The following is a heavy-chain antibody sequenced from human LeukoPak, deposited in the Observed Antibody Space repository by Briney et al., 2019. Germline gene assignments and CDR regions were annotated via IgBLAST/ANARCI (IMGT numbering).Heavy chain of an antibody. D-gene: IGHD2-2*01. V-gene: IGHV1-69*04. J-gene: IGHJ3*02. CDR3: ARFPARGDIVVVPAASDAFDI. CDR2: IIPIFGIA. Sequence: SVKVSCKASGGTFSSYAISWVRQAPGQGLEWMGRIIPIFGIANYAQKFQGRVTITADKSTSTAYMELSSLRSEDTAVYYCARFPARGDIVVVPAASDAFDIWGQGTMVTVSS. CDR1: GGTFSSYA.